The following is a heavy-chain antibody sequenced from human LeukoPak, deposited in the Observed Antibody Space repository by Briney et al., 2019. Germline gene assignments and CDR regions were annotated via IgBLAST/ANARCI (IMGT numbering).Heavy chain of an antibody. D-gene: IGHD3-10*01. CDR2: ISYDGSNK. CDR3: TKDRGVRGGSFDY. CDR1: GFTFSDHY. V-gene: IGHV3-30*18. J-gene: IGHJ4*02. Sequence: GGSLRLSCAASGFTFSDHYMDWVRQTPGKGLEWVAVISYDGSNKNYADSVKGRFTVSRDNSKNTLYLQTNSLRVEDTAMYYCTKDRGVRGGSFDYWGQGTLVTVSS.